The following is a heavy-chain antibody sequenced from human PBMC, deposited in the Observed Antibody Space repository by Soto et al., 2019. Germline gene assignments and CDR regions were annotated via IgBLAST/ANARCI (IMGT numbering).Heavy chain of an antibody. D-gene: IGHD5-12*01. CDR3: ARDTSGVATKLDAFDI. Sequence: GGSLRLSCAASGVTVSSNYMSWVRQAPGKGLEWVSVIYSGGSTYYADSVKGRFTISRDNSKNTLYLQMNSLRAEDTAVYYCARDTSGVATKLDAFDIWGQGTMVTVSS. CDR1: GVTVSSNY. J-gene: IGHJ3*02. V-gene: IGHV3-66*01. CDR2: IYSGGST.